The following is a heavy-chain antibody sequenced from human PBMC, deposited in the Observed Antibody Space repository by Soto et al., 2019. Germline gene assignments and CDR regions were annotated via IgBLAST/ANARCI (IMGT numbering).Heavy chain of an antibody. D-gene: IGHD4-17*01. CDR1: GFTFSNNG. Sequence: QVQLVESGGGVVQPGRSLRLSCVASGFTFSNNGMHWVRQAPGKGLEWVAVIWYDGSVKDYADSVQGRFDISRDNSKSTLYLQMNNLRAEDTAVYYCVRDGNEQGDYVIDYWGQGTLVTVSS. CDR3: VRDGNEQGDYVIDY. J-gene: IGHJ4*02. CDR2: IWYDGSVK. V-gene: IGHV3-33*01.